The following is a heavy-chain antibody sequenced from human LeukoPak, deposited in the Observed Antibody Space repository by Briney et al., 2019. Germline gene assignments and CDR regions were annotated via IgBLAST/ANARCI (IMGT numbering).Heavy chain of an antibody. J-gene: IGHJ4*02. CDR3: ARSPPAEMATTGVDY. CDR2: INPKNGGA. Sequence: ASVKVSCKASGYTFTAYYMQWVRQAPGQGLEWMGWINPKNGGANYAQNFQGRVTMTRDTSINTAYMELSRLRSDDTAVYYCARSPPAEMATTGVDYWGQGTLVTVSS. CDR1: GYTFTAYY. D-gene: IGHD5-24*01. V-gene: IGHV1-2*02.